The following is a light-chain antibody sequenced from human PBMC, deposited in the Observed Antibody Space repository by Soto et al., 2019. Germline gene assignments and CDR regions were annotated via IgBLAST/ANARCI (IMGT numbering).Light chain of an antibody. J-gene: IGKJ4*01. CDR2: VAS. CDR1: QSISSY. V-gene: IGKV1-39*01. CDR3: QQSSSTPQT. Sequence: DIQMTQSPSSLSASVGDRVTITCRASQSISSYLHWYQQKPGKAPKLLINVASTLQSGVSSRFSGSGSGTDFTLAITSLQPEDFATYYCQQSSSTPQTFGGGTRVEIK.